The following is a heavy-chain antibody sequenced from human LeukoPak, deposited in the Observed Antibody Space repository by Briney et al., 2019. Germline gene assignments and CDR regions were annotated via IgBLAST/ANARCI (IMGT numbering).Heavy chain of an antibody. CDR1: GFTFSSSW. D-gene: IGHD3-22*01. CDR2: INQDGSAN. V-gene: IGHV3-7*01. CDR3: ARGGYYDSRGYLAAY. J-gene: IGHJ4*02. Sequence: GGSLRLSCTASGFTFSSSWMTWVRQAPGRGLEWVANINQDGSANYYVDSVKGRFTISRDNARNSLYLQMDSLRAEDTAAYYCARGGYYDSRGYLAAYWGQGTLVTVSS.